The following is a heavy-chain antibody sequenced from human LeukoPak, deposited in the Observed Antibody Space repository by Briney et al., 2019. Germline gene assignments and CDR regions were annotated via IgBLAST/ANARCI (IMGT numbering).Heavy chain of an antibody. CDR3: ARRDCSSTSCYGGNGVDY. Sequence: PGGSLRLSCAASGFTFSSYGMHWVRHAPGKGLEWVAVIWYDGSNKYYADSVKGRFTISRDNSKNRLYLQMNSLRAEDTAVYYCARRDCSSTSCYGGNGVDYWGQGTLVTVSS. D-gene: IGHD2-2*01. CDR1: GFTFSSYG. CDR2: IWYDGSNK. J-gene: IGHJ4*02. V-gene: IGHV3-33*01.